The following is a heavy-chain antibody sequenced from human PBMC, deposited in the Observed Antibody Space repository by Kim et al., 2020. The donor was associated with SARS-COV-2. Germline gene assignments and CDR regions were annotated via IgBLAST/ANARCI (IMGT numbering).Heavy chain of an antibody. D-gene: IGHD1-7*01. CDR1: GFTFSNAW. J-gene: IGHJ4*02. V-gene: IGHV3-15*01. CDR2: IKSKTDGGTT. CDR3: TTPNWNYNVPISAQFDY. Sequence: GGSLRLSCAASGFTFSNAWMSWVRQAPGKGLEWVGRIKSKTDGGTTDYAAPVKGRFTISRDDSKNTLYLQMNSLKTEDTAVYYCTTPNWNYNVPISAQFDYWGQGTLVTVSS.